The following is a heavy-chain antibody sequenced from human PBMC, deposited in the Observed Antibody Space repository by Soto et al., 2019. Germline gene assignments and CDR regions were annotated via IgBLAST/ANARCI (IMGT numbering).Heavy chain of an antibody. Sequence: GSVKVSCKASGDTFTSYDINWVRQATGQGLEWMGWMNPYSGNTGYAQKVQGRATMTRNTSIATDYMELSSLRAEDTAVYYCARERHYGGNSGWLFDPWGQGTLVTVSS. CDR1: GDTFTSYD. CDR3: ARERHYGGNSGWLFDP. D-gene: IGHD4-17*01. J-gene: IGHJ5*02. CDR2: MNPYSGNT. V-gene: IGHV1-8*01.